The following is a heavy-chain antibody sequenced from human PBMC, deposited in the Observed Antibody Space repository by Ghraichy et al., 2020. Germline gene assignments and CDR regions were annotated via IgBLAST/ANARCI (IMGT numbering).Heavy chain of an antibody. CDR1: GFTVSSNY. J-gene: IGHJ3*02. CDR3: ARDPQESWAFDI. CDR2: IYSGGST. V-gene: IGHV3-66*02. Sequence: GESLNISCAASGFTVSSNYMSWVRQAPGKGLEWVSVIYSGGSTYYADSVKGRFTISRDNSKNTLYLQMNSLRAEDTAVYYCARDPQESWAFDIWGQGTMVTVSS.